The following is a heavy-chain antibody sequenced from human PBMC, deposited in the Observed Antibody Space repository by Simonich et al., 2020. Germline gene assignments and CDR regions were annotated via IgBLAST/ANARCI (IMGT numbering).Heavy chain of an antibody. CDR1: GYTFTGYN. D-gene: IGHD6-6*01. Sequence: QVQLVQSGAEVKKPGASVKVSCKASGYTFTGYNMHWVRQAPGQGLGWMRWINHNSGGTSDAQKFQGRVTMTRDTSISTAYMELSRLRSDDTAVYYCARDRAARYYYYYYMDVWGKGTTVTVSS. J-gene: IGHJ6*03. V-gene: IGHV1-2*02. CDR2: INHNSGGT. CDR3: ARDRAARYYYYYYMDV.